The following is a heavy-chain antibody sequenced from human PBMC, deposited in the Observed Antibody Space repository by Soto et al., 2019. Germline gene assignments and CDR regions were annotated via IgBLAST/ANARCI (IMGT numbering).Heavy chain of an antibody. CDR3: ARAGENYGSGTFSPPLRYYFNS. CDR2: INPSGGRT. CDR1: GYTFTTHY. V-gene: IGHV1-46*01. J-gene: IGHJ4*02. D-gene: IGHD3-10*01. Sequence: QVQLVQSGTEVKKPGASVKVSCKASGYTFTTHYMHWVRQAPGQGLEWMGIINPSGGRTTDALKFQGRVTMTSDTSTNTVYVELTSLRSEDTAIYFCARAGENYGSGTFSPPLRYYFNSWGQGTLVTVSS.